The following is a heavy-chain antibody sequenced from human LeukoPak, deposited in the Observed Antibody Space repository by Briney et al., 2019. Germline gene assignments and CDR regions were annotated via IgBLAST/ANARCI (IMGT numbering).Heavy chain of an antibody. J-gene: IGHJ4*02. CDR2: INRDDSTT. Sequence: PGGSLRLSCAASGFMFSSYWMHWVRQAPGKGLVWVSRINRDDSTTTYADSVKGRFTISRDNAKNTLYLQMNGLRAEDTAVYYCGGGPGYWGQGTLVTVSS. CDR1: GFMFSSYW. V-gene: IGHV3-74*01. CDR3: GGGPGY. D-gene: IGHD2-15*01.